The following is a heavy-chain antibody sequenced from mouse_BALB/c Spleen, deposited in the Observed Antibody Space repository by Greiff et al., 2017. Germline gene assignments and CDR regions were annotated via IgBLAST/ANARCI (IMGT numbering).Heavy chain of an antibody. Sequence: EVNVVESGGGLVQPGGSRKLSCAASGFTFSSFGMHWVRQAPEKGLEWVAYISSGSSTIYYADTVKGRFTISRDNPKNTLFLQMTSLRSEDTAMYYCAGGPVRNPFDGWGRGTTLTVSS. CDR3: AGGPVRNPFDG. D-gene: IGHD1-1*01. J-gene: IGHJ2*01. V-gene: IGHV5-17*02. CDR2: ISSGSSTI. CDR1: GFTFSSFG.